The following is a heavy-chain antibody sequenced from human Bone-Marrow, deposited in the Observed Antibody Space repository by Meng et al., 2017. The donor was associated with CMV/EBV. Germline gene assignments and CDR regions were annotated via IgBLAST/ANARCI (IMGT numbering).Heavy chain of an antibody. J-gene: IGHJ4*02. CDR1: GFTFSSYW. V-gene: IGHV3-74*01. CDR2: INSDGSST. CDR3: ARGNSSWLPLFDY. Sequence: GESLKTSFAVSGFTFSSYWMHWVRQAPGKGLVWVSRINSDGSSTNYADSVKGRFTISRDNAKNTLYLQMNSLRAEDTAVYFCARGNSSWLPLFDYWGQGTLVTVSS. D-gene: IGHD6-13*01.